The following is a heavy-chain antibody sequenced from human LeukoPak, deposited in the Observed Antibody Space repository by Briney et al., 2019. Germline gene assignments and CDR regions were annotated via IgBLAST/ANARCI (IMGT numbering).Heavy chain of an antibody. D-gene: IGHD2-8*01. J-gene: IGHJ4*02. CDR1: GFTFDDYA. V-gene: IGHV3-9*01. CDR2: ISWNSGST. CDR3: AKAHMVYFGLLDY. Sequence: PGRSLRLSCAASGFTFDDYAMHWVRQAPGKGLEWVSGISWNSGSTGYADSVKGRFTISRDNAKNSLYLQMNSLRAEDTALYYCAKAHMVYFGLLDYWGQGTLVTVSS.